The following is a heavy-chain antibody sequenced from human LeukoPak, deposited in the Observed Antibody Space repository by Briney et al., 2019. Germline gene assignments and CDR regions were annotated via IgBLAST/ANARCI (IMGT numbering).Heavy chain of an antibody. J-gene: IGHJ4*02. V-gene: IGHV4-34*01. CDR3: ARGTGYSWYGGPFDY. Sequence: SETLSLTCGVYGGSFSGYYWSWIRQPPGKGLEWIGEINHSGSTNYNPSLKSRVTISVDTSKNQFSLKVSSVTAADTAVYYCARGTGYSWYGGPFDYWGQGILATVSS. CDR1: GGSFSGYY. D-gene: IGHD6-13*01. CDR2: INHSGST.